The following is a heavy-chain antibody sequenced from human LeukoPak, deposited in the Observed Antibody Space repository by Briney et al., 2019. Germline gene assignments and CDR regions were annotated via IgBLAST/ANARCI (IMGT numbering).Heavy chain of an antibody. J-gene: IGHJ3*02. CDR1: GGSISGYY. D-gene: IGHD2-15*01. CDR2: IYYSGST. V-gene: IGHV4-59*01. CDR3: ARVRGSYKTDAFDI. Sequence: SETLSLTCTVSGGSISGYYWSWIRQPPGKGLECIGNIYYSGSTNYNPSLKSRVTISVATSKNQFSLKLSSVTAADTAVYYCARVRGSYKTDAFDIWGQGTMVTVSS.